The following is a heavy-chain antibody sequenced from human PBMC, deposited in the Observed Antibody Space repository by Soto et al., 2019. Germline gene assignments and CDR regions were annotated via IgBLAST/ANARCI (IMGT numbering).Heavy chain of an antibody. CDR2: IWYDGSNK. J-gene: IGHJ6*02. D-gene: IGHD6-13*01. CDR3: ARGGAIAAAGLYYYYYYGMDV. Sequence: QVQLVESGGGVVQPGRSLRLSCAASGFTFSSYGMHWVRQAPGKGLEWVAVIWYDGSNKYYADSGKGRFTISRDNSKNTLYLQMNSLRAEDTAVYYCARGGAIAAAGLYYYYYYGMDVWGQGTTVTVSS. CDR1: GFTFSSYG. V-gene: IGHV3-33*01.